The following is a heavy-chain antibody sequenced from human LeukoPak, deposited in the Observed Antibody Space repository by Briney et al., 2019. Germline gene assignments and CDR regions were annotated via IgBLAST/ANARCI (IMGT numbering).Heavy chain of an antibody. V-gene: IGHV3-23*01. CDR2: ISTSGGST. J-gene: IGHJ4*02. Sequence: GGSLRLPCAGSGFTFSNYWMSWVRQAPGKGLEWVSAISTSGGSTYYADSVKGRFTISRDNSKNTLFLQMNSLRAEDTAVYYCAKFSGATANYDREYYFDYWGQGTLVTVSS. CDR1: GFTFSNYW. CDR3: AKFSGATANYDREYYFDY. D-gene: IGHD3-10*02.